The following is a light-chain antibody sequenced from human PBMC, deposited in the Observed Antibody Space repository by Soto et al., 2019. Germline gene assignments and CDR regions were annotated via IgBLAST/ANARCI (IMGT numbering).Light chain of an antibody. CDR3: MQPLQSWT. CDR2: LGS. CDR1: QSLPHSNGYNY. J-gene: IGKJ1*01. V-gene: IGKV2-28*01. Sequence: DIVMTQSPLSLPVTPGEPASISCRCSQSLPHSNGYNYLDWYLQKPGQSPQLLIYLGSNRASGVPDRFSGSGSGTDFALKIRRVEAEDVGVYYCMQPLQSWTFGQGTKVDI.